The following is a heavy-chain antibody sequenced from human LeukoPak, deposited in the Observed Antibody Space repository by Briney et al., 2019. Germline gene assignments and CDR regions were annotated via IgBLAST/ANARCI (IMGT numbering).Heavy chain of an antibody. CDR2: IYHSGST. J-gene: IGHJ4*02. CDR1: GGSISSGGYY. CDR3: AREGPTAIKYYFDY. V-gene: IGHV4-30-2*01. Sequence: SETLSLTCTVSGGSISSGGYYWSWIRQPPGKGLEWIGYIYHSGSTYYNPSLKSRVTISVDGSKNQFSLKLSSVTAADTAVYYCAREGPTAIKYYFDYWGQGTLVTVSS. D-gene: IGHD2-2*01.